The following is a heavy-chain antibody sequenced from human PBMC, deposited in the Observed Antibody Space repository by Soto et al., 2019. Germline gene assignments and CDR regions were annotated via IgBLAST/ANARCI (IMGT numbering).Heavy chain of an antibody. CDR1: GGSISSGGYY. V-gene: IGHV4-31*03. CDR2: IYYSGST. J-gene: IGHJ4*02. D-gene: IGHD2-15*01. Sequence: QVQLQESGPGLVKPSQNLSLTCTVSGGSISSGGYYWSWIRQHPGKGLEWIGYIYYSGSTYYNPSLKSRVAISVDTSKSQCSLKLSSVTAADTAVYYCASGRWYDNFFDYWGQGTLVTVSS. CDR3: ASGRWYDNFFDY.